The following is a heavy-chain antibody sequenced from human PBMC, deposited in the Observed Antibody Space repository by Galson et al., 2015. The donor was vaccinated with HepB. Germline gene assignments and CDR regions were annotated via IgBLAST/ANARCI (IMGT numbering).Heavy chain of an antibody. CDR2: ISSSSSTI. D-gene: IGHD2-8*02. V-gene: IGHV3-48*02. Sequence: LRLSCAASGFTFSGYSMNWVRQAPGKGLEWVSYISSSSSTIYYADSVKGRFTISRDNAKNSLFLQMNNLRDEDAAVYFCARDTGSKPYFDYWGRGTLVTVSS. CDR1: GFTFSGYS. CDR3: ARDTGSKPYFDY. J-gene: IGHJ4*02.